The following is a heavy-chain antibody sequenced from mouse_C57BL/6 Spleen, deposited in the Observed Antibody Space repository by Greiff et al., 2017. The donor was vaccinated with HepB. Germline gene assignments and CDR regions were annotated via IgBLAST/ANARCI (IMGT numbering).Heavy chain of an antibody. J-gene: IGHJ3*01. D-gene: IGHD4-1*01. CDR3: VGGLGWFAY. V-gene: IGHV10-1*01. CDR1: GFSFNTYA. CDR2: IRSKSNNYAT. Sequence: EVHLVESGGGLVQPKGSLKLSCAASGFSFNTYAMNWVRQAPGKGLEWVARIRSKSNNYATYYADSVKDRFTISRDDSESMLYLQMNNLKTEDAAMDYCVGGLGWFAYWGQGTLVTVSA.